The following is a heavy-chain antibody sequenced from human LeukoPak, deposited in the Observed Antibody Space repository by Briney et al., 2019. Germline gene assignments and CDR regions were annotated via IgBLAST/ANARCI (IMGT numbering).Heavy chain of an antibody. CDR1: GGSISSYY. J-gene: IGHJ4*02. D-gene: IGHD1-26*01. CDR2: IYYSGST. V-gene: IGHV4-59*12. CDR3: ATANRYSGGLIDY. Sequence: LETLSLTCTVSGGSISSYYWSWIRQPPGKGLEWIGYIYYSGSTNYNPSLKSRVTISVDTSKNQFSLKLSSVTAADTAVYYCATANRYSGGLIDYWGQGTLVTVSS.